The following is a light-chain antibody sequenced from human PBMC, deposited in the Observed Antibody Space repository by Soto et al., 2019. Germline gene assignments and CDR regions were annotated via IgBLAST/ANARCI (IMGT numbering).Light chain of an antibody. Sequence: QSVLTQPASVSGSPGQSITISCTGTNSDVGGYDYVSWYQQHPGKAPKLLIYGVSYRPSGVSNRFSGSKSGNTASLTISGLQAEDEADYYCSSSTSGTTLYVFGTGTKVTVL. V-gene: IGLV2-14*01. J-gene: IGLJ1*01. CDR1: NSDVGGYDY. CDR3: SSSTSGTTLYV. CDR2: GVS.